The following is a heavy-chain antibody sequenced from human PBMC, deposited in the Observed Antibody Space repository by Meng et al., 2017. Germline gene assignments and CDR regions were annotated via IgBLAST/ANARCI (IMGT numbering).Heavy chain of an antibody. D-gene: IGHD5-18*01. CDR1: GFTFSNAW. V-gene: IGHV3-15*01. J-gene: IGHJ4*02. CDR2: IKSKTDGGTT. Sequence: GESLKISCAASGFTFSNAWMSWVRQAPGKGLEWVGRIKSKTDGGTTDYAAPVKGRFTISRDDSKNTLYLQMNSLKTEDTAVYYCTTFVDTAMVYDFDYWGQGTQVTVSS. CDR3: TTFVDTAMVYDFDY.